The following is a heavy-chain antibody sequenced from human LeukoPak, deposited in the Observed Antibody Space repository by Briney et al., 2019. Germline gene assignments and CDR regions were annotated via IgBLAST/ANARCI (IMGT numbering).Heavy chain of an antibody. Sequence: GGSLRPSCAASGFTFSSYAMNWARQAPGKGLEWVSAISGSGDGTYYADSVKGRFTISRDNSKNTLYLQMNSLRAEDTAVYYCAKELVLLRSYYYMDVWGKGTTVTVSS. V-gene: IGHV3-23*01. CDR3: AKELVLLRSYYYMDV. CDR1: GFTFSSYA. D-gene: IGHD3-10*01. J-gene: IGHJ6*03. CDR2: ISGSGDGT.